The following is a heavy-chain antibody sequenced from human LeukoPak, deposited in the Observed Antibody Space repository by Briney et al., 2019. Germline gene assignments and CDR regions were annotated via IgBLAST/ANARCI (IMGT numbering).Heavy chain of an antibody. CDR3: ASQYTSGHFTYHFDC. Sequence: ASVKVSCKTSGYTFTIYAISWVRQAPGQGLEWMGWISAYNDNTNYAQKLQGRVTMTIDKSTSTAYMELRSLRFDDTAVYYCASQYTSGHFTYHFDCWGQGTLVTVSS. CDR1: GYTFTIYA. D-gene: IGHD6-19*01. V-gene: IGHV1-18*01. J-gene: IGHJ4*02. CDR2: ISAYNDNT.